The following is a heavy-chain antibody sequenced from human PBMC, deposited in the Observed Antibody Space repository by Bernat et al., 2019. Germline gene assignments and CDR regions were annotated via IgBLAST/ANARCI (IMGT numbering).Heavy chain of an antibody. D-gene: IGHD3-10*01. J-gene: IGHJ4*02. CDR1: GGSISSSSYY. V-gene: IGHV4-39*01. CDR3: AGHDYGSGCLGPDYFDY. Sequence: QLQLQESGPGLVKPSETLSFTCTVSGGSISSSSYYWGWIRQSPGKGLEGIGSIYYSGSTYYNPSIKSRVTISVDTSKNQFSLKLGTVTAADTAVCYCAGHDYGSGCLGPDYFDYWGQGTLVTVSS. CDR2: IYYSGST.